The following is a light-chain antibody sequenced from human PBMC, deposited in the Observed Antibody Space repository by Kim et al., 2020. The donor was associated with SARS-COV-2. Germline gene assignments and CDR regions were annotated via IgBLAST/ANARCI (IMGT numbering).Light chain of an antibody. CDR2: DVS. V-gene: IGLV2-14*03. CDR1: SRYGGGYNY. Sequence: SITISCTGNSRYGGGYNYVSWYQQPPGKAPKLMIYDVSNRPSGVSNRFSGSKSGNTASLTISGLQAEDEADYYCSSYTSSSTLYVFGTGTKVTVL. CDR3: SSYTSSSTLYV. J-gene: IGLJ1*01.